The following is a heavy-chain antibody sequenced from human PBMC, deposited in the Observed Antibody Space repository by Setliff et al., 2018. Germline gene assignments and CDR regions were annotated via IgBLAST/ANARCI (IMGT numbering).Heavy chain of an antibody. CDR2: ISTSSSTI. D-gene: IGHD3-22*01. V-gene: IGHV3-48*01. J-gene: IGHJ6*03. Sequence: GGSLRLSCVASGFTFSSHGMTWVRLAPGKGLEWISYISTSSSTIYNADSVKGRFTISRDNANHSLYLQMNSLRAEDTAVYYCARLALTGYDSSGYYYALDYYYYMDVWGKGTTVTVSS. CDR3: ARLALTGYDSSGYYYALDYYYYMDV. CDR1: GFTFSSHG.